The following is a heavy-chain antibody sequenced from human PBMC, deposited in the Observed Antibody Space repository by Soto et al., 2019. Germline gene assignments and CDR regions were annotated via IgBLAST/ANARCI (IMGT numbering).Heavy chain of an antibody. J-gene: IGHJ4*02. CDR3: ARALERFALDY. Sequence: PSETLSLTCAVSGYSISSGYYWGWIRQPPGKGLEWIGSIYHSGSTYYNPSLKSRVTISVDTSKNQFSLKLSSVTAADTAVYYCARALERFALDYWGQGXLVTVYS. D-gene: IGHD1-1*01. CDR1: GYSISSGYY. V-gene: IGHV4-38-2*01. CDR2: IYHSGST.